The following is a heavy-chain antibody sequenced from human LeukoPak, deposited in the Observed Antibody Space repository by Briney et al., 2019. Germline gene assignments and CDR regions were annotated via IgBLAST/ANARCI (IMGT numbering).Heavy chain of an antibody. J-gene: IGHJ4*02. CDR1: GFTFSTYW. Sequence: PGGSLRLSCAASGFTFSTYWMSWVRQAPGKGLEWVANMNQDGSEKYYVDSVKGRFTISRDNAQNSLYLQMNNLRAEDTAVYYCARGGELLRPADYWGQGTLVTVSS. CDR3: ARGGELLRPADY. D-gene: IGHD1-26*01. V-gene: IGHV3-7*01. CDR2: MNQDGSEK.